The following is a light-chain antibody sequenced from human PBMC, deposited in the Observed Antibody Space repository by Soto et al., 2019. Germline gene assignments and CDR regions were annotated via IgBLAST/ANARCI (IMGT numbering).Light chain of an antibody. V-gene: IGLV2-8*01. J-gene: IGLJ1*01. CDR2: EVN. CDR1: SSDVGGYNY. Sequence: QSALTQPPSASGSPGQSVTISCTGTSSDVGGYNYVSWYQQHPGKAPKLMIYEVNKRPSGVPDRFSGSKSGNTASLTVSGLQAEDEADYYCCSYVGSLNFEVFGTGTKLTVL. CDR3: CSYVGSLNFEV.